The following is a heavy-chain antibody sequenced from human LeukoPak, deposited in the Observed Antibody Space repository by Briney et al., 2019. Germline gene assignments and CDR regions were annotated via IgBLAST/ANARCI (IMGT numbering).Heavy chain of an antibody. CDR2: IWYDGSNK. D-gene: IGHD3-9*01. V-gene: IGHV3-33*01. CDR3: ARAPQDYDILTGYYRPTHFDY. Sequence: GGSLRLSCAASGFTFSSYGMHWVRQAPGKGLEWVAVIWYDGSNKYYADSVKGRFTISRDNSKNTLYLQMNSLRAEDTAVYYCARAPQDYDILTGYYRPTHFDYWGQGTLVTVSS. J-gene: IGHJ4*02. CDR1: GFTFSSYG.